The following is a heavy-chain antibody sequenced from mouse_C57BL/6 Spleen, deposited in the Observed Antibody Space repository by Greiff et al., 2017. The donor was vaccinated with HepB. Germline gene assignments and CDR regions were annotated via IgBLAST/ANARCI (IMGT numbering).Heavy chain of an antibody. CDR1: GYAFSSSW. J-gene: IGHJ3*01. CDR2: IYPGDGDT. D-gene: IGHD2-1*01. CDR3: ARSEDYGTLFAY. V-gene: IGHV1-82*01. Sequence: VQLQQSGPELVKPGASVKISCKASGYAFSSSWMNWVKQRPGKGLEWIGRIYPGDGDTNYNGKFKGKATLTADKSSSTAYMKLSSLASEDSAVYFCARSEDYGTLFAYWGQVTLVTVSA.